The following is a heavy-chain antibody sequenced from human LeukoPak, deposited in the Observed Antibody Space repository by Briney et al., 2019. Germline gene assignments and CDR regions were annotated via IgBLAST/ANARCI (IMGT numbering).Heavy chain of an antibody. CDR2: IYHSGST. J-gene: IGHJ4*02. D-gene: IGHD3-22*01. V-gene: IGHV4-38-2*02. CDR3: ARIPRTSGHLYFEY. CDR1: GYSISSGYY. Sequence: PSETLSLTCTVSGYSISSGYYWGWIRQPPGKGLEWIGSIYHSGSTYYNPSLKSRVTISVDTSKNQFSLKLSSVTAADTAVYYCARIPRTSGHLYFEYWGQGTLVTVSS.